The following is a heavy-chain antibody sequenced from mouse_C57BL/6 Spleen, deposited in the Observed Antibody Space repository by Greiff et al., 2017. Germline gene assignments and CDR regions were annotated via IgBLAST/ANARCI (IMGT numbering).Heavy chain of an antibody. CDR3: ASTVTPHWYFDV. V-gene: IGHV1-64*01. J-gene: IGHJ1*03. D-gene: IGHD2-1*01. Sequence: QVQLQQPGAELVKPGASVKLSCKASGYTFTSYWMHWVKQRPGQGLEWIGMIHPNSGSTNYNEKFKSKATLTVDKSSSTAYMQLSSLTSEDSAVYYCASTVTPHWYFDVWGTGTTVTVSS. CDR1: GYTFTSYW. CDR2: IHPNSGST.